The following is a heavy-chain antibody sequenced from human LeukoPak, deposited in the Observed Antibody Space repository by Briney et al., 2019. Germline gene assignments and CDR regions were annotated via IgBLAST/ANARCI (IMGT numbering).Heavy chain of an antibody. V-gene: IGHV1-18*01. CDR2: ISAYNGIT. J-gene: IGHJ2*01. D-gene: IGHD6-19*01. Sequence: ASVKVSCTASGYTFTSYFINWVRQAPGQGLEWMGWISAYNGITNYAQKLQDRVTMTTDTSTSTAYMELRSLTSDDTAVYYCARDAKSSGWYSYWYFDLWGRGTLVTVSS. CDR1: GYTFTSYF. CDR3: ARDAKSSGWYSYWYFDL.